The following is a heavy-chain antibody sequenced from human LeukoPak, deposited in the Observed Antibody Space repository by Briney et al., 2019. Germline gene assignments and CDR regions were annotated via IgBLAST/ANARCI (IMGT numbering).Heavy chain of an antibody. V-gene: IGHV4-30-2*01. Sequence: SETLSLTCTVSGGSISSGGYYWSWIRQPPGKGLEWIGYIYHTGSTYYNPSLKSRLTISVDKSKNQFSLRLNSVTAADTAVYYCARGRGAVAGTDYWGQGTLVTVSS. CDR3: ARGRGAVAGTDY. CDR1: GGSISSGGYY. J-gene: IGHJ4*02. D-gene: IGHD6-19*01. CDR2: IYHTGST.